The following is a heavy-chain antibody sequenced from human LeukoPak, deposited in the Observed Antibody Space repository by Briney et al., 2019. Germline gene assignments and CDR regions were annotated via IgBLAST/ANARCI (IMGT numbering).Heavy chain of an antibody. CDR2: IYTGGST. CDR1: GFAVSSNY. V-gene: IGHV3-53*01. CDR3: ARDYPYFDY. Sequence: PGGSLRLSCAASGFAVSSNYMSWVRQAPGKGLEWVSVIYTGGSTYYADSVKGRFTISRDNSRNTLDLQMNSLRADDTAVYYCARDYPYFDYWGQGILVTVST. J-gene: IGHJ4*02.